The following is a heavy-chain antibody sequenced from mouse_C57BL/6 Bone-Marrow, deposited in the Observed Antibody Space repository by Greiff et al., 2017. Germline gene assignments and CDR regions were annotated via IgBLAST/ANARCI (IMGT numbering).Heavy chain of an antibody. CDR2: IYPGDGDT. J-gene: IGHJ1*03. CDR1: GYAFSSSW. Sequence: QVQLQQSGPELVKPGASVKISCKASGYAFSSSWMNWVKQRPGKGLEWIGRIYPGDGDTNYNGKFKGKATLTADKSSSTAYMQLSSLTSEDSAVYFCAPDGYYRGFDVWGTGTTVTVSS. D-gene: IGHD2-3*01. V-gene: IGHV1-82*01. CDR3: APDGYYRGFDV.